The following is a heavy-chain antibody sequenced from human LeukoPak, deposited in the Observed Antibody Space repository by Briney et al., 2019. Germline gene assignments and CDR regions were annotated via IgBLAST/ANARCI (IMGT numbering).Heavy chain of an antibody. CDR1: GFTVSSNS. D-gene: IGHD3-16*01. Sequence: GGSLRLSCTVSGFTVSSNSMSWVRQAPGKGLEWVSFIYSAGSIYYSDSVKGRFTISIDNSKNTLYLQMNSLRAEDTAVYYCARRAGAYTHSYDYWGQGTLVTVSS. CDR3: ARRAGAYTHSYDY. V-gene: IGHV3-53*01. CDR2: IYSAGSI. J-gene: IGHJ4*02.